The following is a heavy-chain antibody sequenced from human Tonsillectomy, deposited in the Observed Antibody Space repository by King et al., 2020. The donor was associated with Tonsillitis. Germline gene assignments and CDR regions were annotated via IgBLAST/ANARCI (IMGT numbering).Heavy chain of an antibody. V-gene: IGHV3-30*18. D-gene: IGHD2-15*01. Sequence: VQLVESGGGVVQPGRSLRLSCAVSGFTFYSYGMHWVRQAPGKGLEWVAVISYDGSNKYYADSVRGRFTISRDNSKNTLYLQMNSLRPEDTAVYYCAKDGTGYGSGGSCFDAFHIWGQGTMVTVSS. CDR2: ISYDGSNK. CDR1: GFTFYSYG. J-gene: IGHJ3*02. CDR3: AKDGTGYGSGGSCFDAFHI.